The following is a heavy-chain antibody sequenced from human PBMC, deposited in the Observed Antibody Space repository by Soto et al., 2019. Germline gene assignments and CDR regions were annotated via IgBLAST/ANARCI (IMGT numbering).Heavy chain of an antibody. Sequence: SETLSLTCAVYGGSFSGYYWSWIRQPPGKGLEWIGEINHSGSTNYNPSLKSRVTISVDTSKNQFSLKLSSVTAADTAVYYCARLAMANPHDYWGQGTLVTVSS. CDR3: ARLAMANPHDY. J-gene: IGHJ4*02. V-gene: IGHV4-34*01. CDR1: GGSFSGYY. CDR2: INHSGST. D-gene: IGHD5-18*01.